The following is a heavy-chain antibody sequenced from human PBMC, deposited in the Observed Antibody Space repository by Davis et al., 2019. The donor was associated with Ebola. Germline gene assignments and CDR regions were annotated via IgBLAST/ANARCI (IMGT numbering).Heavy chain of an antibody. CDR2: TYYRSKWYN. CDR1: GDSVSSHSAA. CDR3: ARVSSSWYSYYYYGMDV. D-gene: IGHD6-13*01. V-gene: IGHV6-1*01. J-gene: IGHJ6*02. Sequence: SQTLSLTCAISGDSVSSHSAAWNWIRQSPSRGLEWLGRTYYRSKWYNDYAVSVKSRITINPDTSKNQFSLQLNSVTPEDTAVYYCARVSSSWYSYYYYGMDVWGQGTTVTVSS.